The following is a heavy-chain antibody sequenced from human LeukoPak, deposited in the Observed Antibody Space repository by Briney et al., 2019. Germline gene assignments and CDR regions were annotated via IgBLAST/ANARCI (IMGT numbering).Heavy chain of an antibody. CDR3: ARGPHQQWPPMQY. Sequence: SETLSLTCSVSVVSMNGYYWSWLRQSAGNRLEWIGHVDSSGNTNYNPSLESRVTMSVDTSKKQFSLKLTSVTAADTGVYYCARGPHQQWPPMQYWGQGSLVTVSS. V-gene: IGHV4-4*07. J-gene: IGHJ4*02. D-gene: IGHD6-19*01. CDR2: VDSSGNT. CDR1: VVSMNGYY.